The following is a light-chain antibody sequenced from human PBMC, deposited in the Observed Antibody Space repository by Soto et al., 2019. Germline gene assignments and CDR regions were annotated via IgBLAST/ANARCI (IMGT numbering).Light chain of an antibody. J-gene: IGKJ2*01. CDR2: GAS. CDR1: QSVSNY. V-gene: IGKV1-39*01. Sequence: DIQMTQSPSSLSASVGDRVTITCRASQSVSNYLNWYQQKPGKAPKLLISGASTLKSGVPSRFTGGGSGTDFTLTISSLQPEDFATYFCQQSYSTLYTFGQGTRLEIK. CDR3: QQSYSTLYT.